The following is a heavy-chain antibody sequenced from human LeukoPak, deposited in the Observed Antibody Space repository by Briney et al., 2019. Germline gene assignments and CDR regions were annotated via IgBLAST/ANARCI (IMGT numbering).Heavy chain of an antibody. CDR3: AILPEVIEFYYGMDV. Sequence: SETLSLTCTVSGGSISSSSYYWGWIRPPPGKGLEWIGSIYYSGSTYYNPSLKSRVTISVDTSKNQFSLKLSSVTAADTAVYYCAILPEVIEFYYGMDVWGQGTTVTVSS. V-gene: IGHV4-39*01. D-gene: IGHD3-22*01. CDR1: GGSISSSSYY. J-gene: IGHJ6*02. CDR2: IYYSGST.